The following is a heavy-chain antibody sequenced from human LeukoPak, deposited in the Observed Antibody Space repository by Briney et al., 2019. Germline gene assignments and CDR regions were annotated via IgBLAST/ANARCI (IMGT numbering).Heavy chain of an antibody. CDR2: IYYSGST. Sequence: PPQTLSLTCTVSGGSISSGDYYWSWIRQPPGKGLEWIGYIYYSGSTYYNPSLKSRVTISVDTSKNQFSLKLSSVTAADTAVYYCAREVVVVPAAISNYYYYMDVWGKGTTVTVSS. J-gene: IGHJ6*03. CDR3: AREVVVVPAAISNYYYYMDV. CDR1: GGSISSGDYY. D-gene: IGHD2-2*01. V-gene: IGHV4-30-4*08.